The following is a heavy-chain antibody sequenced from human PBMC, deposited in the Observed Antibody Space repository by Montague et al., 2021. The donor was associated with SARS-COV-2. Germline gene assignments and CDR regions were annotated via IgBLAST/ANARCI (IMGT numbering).Heavy chain of an antibody. V-gene: IGHV1-2*02. CDR3: AGVGYSSSSRPVSWYYYYYGMDV. D-gene: IGHD6-6*01. CDR1: GYTFTGYY. J-gene: IGHJ6*02. Sequence: SVKVSCKASGYTFTGYYMHWVRQAPGQGLEWMGWINPNSGGTNYAQKFQGRVTMTRDTSISTAYMELSRLRSDDTAVYYCAGVGYSSSSRPVSWYYYYYGMDVWGQGTTVTVSS. CDR2: INPNSGGT.